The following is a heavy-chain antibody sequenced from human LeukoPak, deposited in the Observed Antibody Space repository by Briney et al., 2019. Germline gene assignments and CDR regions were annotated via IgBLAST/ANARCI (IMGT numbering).Heavy chain of an antibody. CDR3: ATDLTYSSGWEH. CDR1: GYTLTELS. Sequence: ASVKVSCKVSGYTLTELSMHWVRQAPGKGLEWMGGFDPEDGETIYAQKFQGGVTMTEDTSTDTAYMELSSLRSEDTAVYYCATDLTYSSGWEHWGQGTLVTVSS. D-gene: IGHD6-19*01. J-gene: IGHJ1*01. CDR2: FDPEDGET. V-gene: IGHV1-24*01.